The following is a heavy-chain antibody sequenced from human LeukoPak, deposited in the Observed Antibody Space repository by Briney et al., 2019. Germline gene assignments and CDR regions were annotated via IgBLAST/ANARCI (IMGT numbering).Heavy chain of an antibody. CDR1: GYTFTSYY. J-gene: IGHJ4*02. Sequence: ASVTVSCKASGYTFTSYYMHWVRQAPGQVLEWMGIINPIGGSTTYAQNFQGRVTMTRDTSTSTVYMELSSLRSEDTAVYYCAREEYYYDSSGQFDYWGQGTLVTVSS. CDR2: INPIGGST. V-gene: IGHV1-46*01. CDR3: AREEYYYDSSGQFDY. D-gene: IGHD3-22*01.